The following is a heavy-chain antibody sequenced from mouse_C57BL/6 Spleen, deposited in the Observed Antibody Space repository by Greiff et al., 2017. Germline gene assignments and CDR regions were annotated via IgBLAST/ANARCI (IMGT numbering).Heavy chain of an antibody. Sequence: VQLQQSGPELVKPGDSVKISCKASGYSFTGYFMNWVMQSHGKSLEWIGRINPYNGDTFYNQKFKGKATLTVDKSSSTAHMELRSLTSEDSAVYYCARDREDYCGRRGAMDYWGQGTSVTVSS. V-gene: IGHV1-20*01. D-gene: IGHD1-1*01. J-gene: IGHJ4*01. CDR1: GYSFTGYF. CDR3: ARDREDYCGRRGAMDY. CDR2: INPYNGDT.